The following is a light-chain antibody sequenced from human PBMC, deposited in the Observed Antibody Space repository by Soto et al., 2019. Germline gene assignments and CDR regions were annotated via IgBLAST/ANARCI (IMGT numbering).Light chain of an antibody. CDR1: PPIRPN. V-gene: IGKV3-15*01. Sequence: EIVIRQSPATLTISPVERATVSCRASPPIRPNLPWFQLIAGQVPRLVIFRLTTRPPGFAARFSGSGSGKAFTLSISSLQSEDFAVYYCHQYCYWPYTFGQGTKVDTK. J-gene: IGKJ2*01. CDR3: HQYCYWPYT. CDR2: RLT.